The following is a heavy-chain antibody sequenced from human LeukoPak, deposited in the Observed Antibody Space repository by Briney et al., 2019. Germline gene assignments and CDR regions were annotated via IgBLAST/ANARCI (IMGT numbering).Heavy chain of an antibody. CDR3: ARGSDGSGSLVGT. D-gene: IGHD3-10*01. Sequence: SVKVSCKASGGTFSSYAISWVRQAPGQGLEWMGGIIPIFGTASYAQKFQGRVTITADKSTSTAYMELSSLRSEDTAVYYCARGSDGSGSLVGTWGQGTLVTVSS. J-gene: IGHJ5*02. V-gene: IGHV1-69*06. CDR1: GGTFSSYA. CDR2: IIPIFGTA.